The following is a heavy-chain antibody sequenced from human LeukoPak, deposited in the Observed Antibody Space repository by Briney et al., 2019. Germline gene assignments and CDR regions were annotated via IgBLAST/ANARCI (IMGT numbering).Heavy chain of an antibody. Sequence: GGSLRLSCAASGFTLSSYWMSWVRQAPGKGLEWVAVISYDGSNKYYADSVKGRFTISRDNSKNTLYLQMNSLRAEDTAVYYCARDDYDSSGYYYGYWGQGTLVTVSS. J-gene: IGHJ4*02. CDR2: ISYDGSNK. V-gene: IGHV3-30*03. D-gene: IGHD3-22*01. CDR1: GFTLSSYW. CDR3: ARDDYDSSGYYYGY.